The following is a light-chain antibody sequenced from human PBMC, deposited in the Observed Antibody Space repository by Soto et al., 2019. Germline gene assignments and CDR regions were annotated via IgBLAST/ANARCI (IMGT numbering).Light chain of an antibody. CDR1: QSLLHRNGDDY. CDR3: MQSLQTPRT. Sequence: EIVMTQSPLSLPVTPGEPASLSCKSSQSLLHRNGDDYLDWYLQKPGQSPQLLIYMGSSRASGVPGRFSCSGSGTDFTLQISRVEAEDVGVYFCMQSLQTPRTFGQGTKLEIK. J-gene: IGKJ2*01. CDR2: MGS. V-gene: IGKV2-28*01.